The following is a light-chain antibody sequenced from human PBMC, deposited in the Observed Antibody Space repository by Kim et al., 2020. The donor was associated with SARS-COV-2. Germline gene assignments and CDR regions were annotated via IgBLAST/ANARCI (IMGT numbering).Light chain of an antibody. CDR3: QVWDSSSDHVV. J-gene: IGLJ2*01. V-gene: IGLV3-21*03. Sequence: SYELTQPPSVSVAPGKTARITCGGNNIGSKSVHWYQQKPGQAPVVVVYDDSDRPSGIPERFSGSNSGNTATLTIRRVEAGDEADYYCQVWDSSSDHVVFGGGTQLTVL. CDR1: NIGSKS. CDR2: DDS.